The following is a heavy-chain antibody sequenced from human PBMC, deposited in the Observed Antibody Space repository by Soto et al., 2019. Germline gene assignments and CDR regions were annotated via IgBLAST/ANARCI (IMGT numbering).Heavy chain of an antibody. Sequence: GGSLRLSCAASGFTFSSYAMSWVHQAPGKGLEWVSAISGSGGSTYYADSVKGRFTISRDNSKNTLYLQMNSLRAEDTAVYYCAKEWSPYGDYPYYFDYWGQGTLVTVSS. V-gene: IGHV3-23*01. D-gene: IGHD4-17*01. J-gene: IGHJ4*02. CDR3: AKEWSPYGDYPYYFDY. CDR2: ISGSGGST. CDR1: GFTFSSYA.